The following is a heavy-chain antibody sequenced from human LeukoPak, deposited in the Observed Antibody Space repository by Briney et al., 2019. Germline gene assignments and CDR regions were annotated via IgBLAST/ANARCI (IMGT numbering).Heavy chain of an antibody. V-gene: IGHV4-4*02. CDR2: IYHSGST. D-gene: IGHD6-19*01. J-gene: IGHJ3*02. CDR3: VANGWYALDI. Sequence: PSETLFLTCAVSGGSISSTNWWSWVRQSPGKGLEWIGEIYHSGSTNYKPSLRSRVTISVDKSENQFSLNLSSVTATDTAVYYCVANGWYALDIWGQGTMVTVSS. CDR1: GGSISSTNW.